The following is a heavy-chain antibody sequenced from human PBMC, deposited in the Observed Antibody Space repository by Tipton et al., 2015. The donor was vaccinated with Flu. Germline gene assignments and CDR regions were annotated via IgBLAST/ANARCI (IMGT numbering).Heavy chain of an antibody. CDR3: ARVGVVTPFDY. CDR2: IYYSGTT. D-gene: IGHD4-23*01. J-gene: IGHJ4*02. V-gene: IGHV4-39*07. Sequence: TLSLTCTVSGDSISTTIYYWGWVRQPPGKGLEWIGSIYYSGTTYYNPSLKSRVTISVDTSKNQFSLKLSSVTAADTAVYYCARVGVVTPFDYWGQGTLVTVSS. CDR1: GDSISTTIYY.